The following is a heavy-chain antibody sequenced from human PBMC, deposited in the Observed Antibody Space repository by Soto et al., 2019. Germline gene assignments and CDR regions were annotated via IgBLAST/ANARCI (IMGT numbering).Heavy chain of an antibody. D-gene: IGHD3-10*01. CDR1: GGSISSGGYS. CDR3: ARTHYYGSGSYYSHWASGDYYGMDV. Sequence: SETLSLTCAVSGGSISSGGYSWSWIRQPPGKGLEWIGYIYYSGSTNYNPSLKSRVTISVDTSKNQFSLKLSSVTAADTAVYYCARTHYYGSGSYYSHWASGDYYGMDVWGQGTTVTVSS. V-gene: IGHV4-61*08. CDR2: IYYSGST. J-gene: IGHJ6*02.